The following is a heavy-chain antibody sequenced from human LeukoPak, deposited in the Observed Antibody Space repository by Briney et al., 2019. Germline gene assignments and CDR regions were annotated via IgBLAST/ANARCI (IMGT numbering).Heavy chain of an antibody. V-gene: IGHV3-23*01. CDR3: AKDSLGATEGAVDY. Sequence: PGGSLRLSCAVSGVTFRRDAMSWVRQAPGKGLGWVSAISGSGGSTSYAASVKGRFTISRDNSKNTLYLQMSSLRAEDTAVYYCAKDSLGATEGAVDYWGQGTLVTVSS. J-gene: IGHJ4*02. CDR2: ISGSGGST. CDR1: GVTFRRDA. D-gene: IGHD3-3*01.